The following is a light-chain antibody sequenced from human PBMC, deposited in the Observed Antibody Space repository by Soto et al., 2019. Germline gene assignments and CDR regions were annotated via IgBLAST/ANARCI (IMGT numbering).Light chain of an antibody. CDR3: HESQSSPRK. Sequence: DIQMTQSPSSLSASVGDRVTITCRASQSMSSNLNWYQQKPGKAPEFLIYASSILQSGVPSRCSGSASGTDFVFTMSSEQRDYVVSSSCHESQSSPRKFGQGTKVDIK. CDR1: QSMSSN. CDR2: ASS. J-gene: IGKJ1*01. V-gene: IGKV1-39*01.